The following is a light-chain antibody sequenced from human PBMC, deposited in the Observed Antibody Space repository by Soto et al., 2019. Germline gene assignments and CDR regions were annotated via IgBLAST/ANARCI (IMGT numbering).Light chain of an antibody. CDR3: QQYSSSPYS. J-gene: IGKJ2*03. CDR2: GSS. CDR1: QTVSSSF. Sequence: ENVLTQSPGTLSLSPGERATLSCRASQTVSSSFLAWYQQKPGQAPSLLIYGSSSRASGIPDRFSGSGSGTDFTLTISRLEPEDFAVDYCQQYSSSPYSFGQGTKLEIK. V-gene: IGKV3-20*01.